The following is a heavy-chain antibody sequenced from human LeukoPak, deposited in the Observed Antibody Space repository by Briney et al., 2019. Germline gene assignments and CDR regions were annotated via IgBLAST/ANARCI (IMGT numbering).Heavy chain of an antibody. J-gene: IGHJ6*02. V-gene: IGHV3-30*18. CDR3: AKDWRWQQPVHGMNV. D-gene: IGHD6-13*01. CDR1: GFTFSAYG. CDR2: ISYDGGNN. Sequence: QPGGSLRLSCAASGFTFSAYGMHWVRQAPGKGLEWVAFISYDGGNNHHADSVKGRFTISRDNSKNTLYLQMSSLRVDDTAVYYCAKDWRWQQPVHGMNVWGPGTTVTVSS.